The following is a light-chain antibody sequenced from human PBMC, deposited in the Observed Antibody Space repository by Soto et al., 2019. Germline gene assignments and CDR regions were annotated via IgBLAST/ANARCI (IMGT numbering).Light chain of an antibody. CDR2: EVS. CDR3: SSYTSSNTLLYV. Sequence: SALTQPASVSGSRGHSITISCTGTSSDVGGYNYVSWYQQHPGKAPKLLIYEVSHRPSGVSNRFSGSKSGNTASLTISGLQAEDEADYYCSSYTSSNTLLYVLGTGTRSPS. CDR1: SSDVGGYNY. J-gene: IGLJ1*01. V-gene: IGLV2-14*01.